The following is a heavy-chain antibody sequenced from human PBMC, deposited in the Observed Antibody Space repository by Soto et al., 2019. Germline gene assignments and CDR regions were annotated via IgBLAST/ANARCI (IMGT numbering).Heavy chain of an antibody. CDR2: ISYDGSNK. V-gene: IGHV3-30*18. J-gene: IGHJ3*02. Sequence: QVQLVESGGGVVQPGRSLRLSCAASGFIFSSYDMHWVRQATGKGLEWVAFISYDGSNKYYADSVKGRFTISRDNSKNTLYLQMNSLRAEDTAVYYCAKDLTSVAYDAFDIWGQGTMVTVSS. D-gene: IGHD3-16*01. CDR3: AKDLTSVAYDAFDI. CDR1: GFIFSSYD.